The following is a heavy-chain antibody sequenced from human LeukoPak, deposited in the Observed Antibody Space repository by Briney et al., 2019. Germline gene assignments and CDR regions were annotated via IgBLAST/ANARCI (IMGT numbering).Heavy chain of an antibody. J-gene: IGHJ3*01. Sequence: PSETLSLTCSVSGGSISSGSYYWAWIRQPPGAGLEYLGSIYYSGSTYYNPSLKSRVTISVDTSNNQFSLKLSSVTAADTALYYCARPRYSRAWYAFDVWGQGTMVTVSS. CDR3: ARPRYSRAWYAFDV. V-gene: IGHV4-39*01. D-gene: IGHD6-19*01. CDR1: GGSISSGSYY. CDR2: IYYSGST.